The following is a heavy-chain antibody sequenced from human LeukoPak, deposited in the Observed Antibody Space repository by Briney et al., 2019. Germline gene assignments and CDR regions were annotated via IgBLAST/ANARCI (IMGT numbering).Heavy chain of an antibody. CDR2: INHSGST. J-gene: IGHJ4*02. CDR1: GGSFSGYY. CDR3: ARGLGYSSSSASFYFDY. D-gene: IGHD6-6*01. V-gene: IGHV4-34*01. Sequence: PSETLSLTCAVYGGSFSGYYWSWIRQPPGKGLEWIGEINHSGSTNYNPSLKSRVTISVDTSKNQFSLKLSSVTAADTAVYYCARGLGYSSSSASFYFDYWGQGTLVTVSS.